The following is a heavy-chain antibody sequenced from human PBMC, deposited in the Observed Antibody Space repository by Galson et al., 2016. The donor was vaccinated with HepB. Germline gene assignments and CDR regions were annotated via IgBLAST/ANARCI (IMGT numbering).Heavy chain of an antibody. V-gene: IGHV3-33*01. D-gene: IGHD3-22*01. Sequence: SLRLSCAASGFIFSGYTMHWVRQAPGKGLEWVAVIWFDGTNKYYADSVKGRFTISRDNSKNTLYLQMNNLRAEDTAIYYCARGFNYYDSCMIYWGQGTQVTVSS. J-gene: IGHJ4*02. CDR2: IWFDGTNK. CDR1: GFIFSGYT. CDR3: ARGFNYYDSCMIY.